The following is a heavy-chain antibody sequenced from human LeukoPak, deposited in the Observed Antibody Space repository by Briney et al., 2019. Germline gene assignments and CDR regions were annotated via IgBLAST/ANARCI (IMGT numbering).Heavy chain of an antibody. CDR2: ISNSGGTI. CDR3: ASDIDYYYMDV. Sequence: GGSLRLSCAASRFDFSTFEMNWVRQPPGKGPEWISYISNSGGTIYYADSVKGRFTISRDNAKNSLYLQMNSLRAEDTAVYYCASDIDYYYMDVWGKGTTVTVSS. CDR1: RFDFSTFE. J-gene: IGHJ6*03. V-gene: IGHV3-48*03.